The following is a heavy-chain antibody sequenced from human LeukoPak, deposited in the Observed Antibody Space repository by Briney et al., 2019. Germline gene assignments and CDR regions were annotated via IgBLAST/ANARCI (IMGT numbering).Heavy chain of an antibody. CDR2: INPNSGGT. D-gene: IGHD3-10*01. J-gene: IGHJ4*02. Sequence: GASVKVSCKASGYTFTGYYMHWVRQAPGQGLEWMGRINPNSGGTNYAQKFQGRVTMTRDTSISTAYMELSRLRADDTAVYYCARVPYYYGSGIFDYWGQGTLVTVSS. CDR1: GYTFTGYY. V-gene: IGHV1-2*06. CDR3: ARVPYYYGSGIFDY.